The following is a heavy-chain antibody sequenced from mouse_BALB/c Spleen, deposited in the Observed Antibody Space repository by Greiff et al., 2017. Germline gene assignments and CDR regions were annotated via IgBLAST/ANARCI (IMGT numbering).Heavy chain of an antibody. Sequence: EVKVVESGGGLVKPGGSLKLSCAASGFTFSSYAMSWVRQTPEKRLEWVASISSGGSTYYPDSVKGRFTISRDNARNILYLQMSSLRSEDTAMYYCAREDYYYGSSPFDYWGQGTTLTVSS. J-gene: IGHJ2*01. CDR2: ISSGGST. CDR3: AREDYYYGSSPFDY. CDR1: GFTFSSYA. V-gene: IGHV5-6-5*01. D-gene: IGHD1-1*01.